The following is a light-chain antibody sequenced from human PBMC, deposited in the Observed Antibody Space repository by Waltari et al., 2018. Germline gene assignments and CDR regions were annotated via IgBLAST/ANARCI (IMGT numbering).Light chain of an antibody. V-gene: IGLV3-1*01. J-gene: IGLJ1*01. CDR3: QAWDSSTAWV. CDR2: QNS. CDR1: KLGDKY. Sequence: SYELTQPPSVSVSPGQTATITCPGAKLGDKYACWYQQKPGQSPVLVIYQNSKRPSGIPERFSGSNSGNTATLTISGAQAMDEADYYCQAWDSSTAWVFGTGTKVTVL.